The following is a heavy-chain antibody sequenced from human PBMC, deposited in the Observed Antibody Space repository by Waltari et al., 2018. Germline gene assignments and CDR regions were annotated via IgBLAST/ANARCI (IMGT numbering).Heavy chain of an antibody. Sequence: EVQLVESGGGLAQPGRSLRLSCAASGLSFDDYAMHWVRQAPGKGLEWVSGISWNSETIDYADSVKGRFIISRDNAKNSLYLQMNSLRAEDTALYYCAKDRGGVATFCGMDVWGQGTTVTVTS. D-gene: IGHD3-16*01. J-gene: IGHJ6*02. CDR1: GLSFDDYA. V-gene: IGHV3-9*01. CDR3: AKDRGGVATFCGMDV. CDR2: ISWNSETI.